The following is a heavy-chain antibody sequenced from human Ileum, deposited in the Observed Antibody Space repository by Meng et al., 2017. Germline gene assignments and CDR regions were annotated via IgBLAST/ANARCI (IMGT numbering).Heavy chain of an antibody. CDR2: MNSDGTTT. Sequence: QVGEAGVGLVNPGGSLRVSCAVSGFSFSRYWMLLVRRAPGKGLVWVSRMNSDGTTTDYADSVKGRFTISRDNAKNTLYLQMNSLRAEDTAVYYCARGGSSAWYWGQGALVTVSS. CDR3: ARGGSSAWY. D-gene: IGHD6-19*01. J-gene: IGHJ4*02. CDR1: GFSFSRYW. V-gene: IGHV3-74*01.